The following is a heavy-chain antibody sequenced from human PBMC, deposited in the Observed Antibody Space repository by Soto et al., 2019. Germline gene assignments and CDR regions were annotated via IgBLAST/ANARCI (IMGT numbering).Heavy chain of an antibody. D-gene: IGHD6-13*01. V-gene: IGHV1-3*01. J-gene: IGHJ5*02. CDR2: INAANGDT. CDR1: GYTFTSYG. Sequence: AASVKVSCKASGYTFTSYGIHWVRQAPGQRLEWMGWINAANGDTKYSPKFQGRVTITSDRSASTAYMELSSLRSEDTAVYYCVRRHVSATGIDWFDPWGQGTLVTVSS. CDR3: VRRHVSATGIDWFDP.